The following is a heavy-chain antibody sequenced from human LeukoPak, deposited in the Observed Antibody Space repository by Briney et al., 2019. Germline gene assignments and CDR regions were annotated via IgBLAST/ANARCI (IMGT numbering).Heavy chain of an antibody. CDR2: MNPNSGNT. J-gene: IGHJ4*02. CDR3: ARAGGLRWLQLYDY. D-gene: IGHD5-24*01. V-gene: IGHV1-8*01. CDR1: GYTFTSYD. Sequence: ASVKVSCKASGYTFTSYDINWVRQATGQGLEWMGWMNPNSGNTGYAQKFQGRVTMTRNTSISTAYMELNSLRSEDTAVYYCARAGGLRWLQLYDYWGQGTLVTVSS.